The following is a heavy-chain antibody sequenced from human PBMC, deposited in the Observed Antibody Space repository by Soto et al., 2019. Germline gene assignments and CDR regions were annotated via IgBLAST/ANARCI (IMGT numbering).Heavy chain of an antibody. V-gene: IGHV3-21*01. D-gene: IGHD3-9*01. Sequence: EVQLVGSGGGLVKPGGSLRLSCAASGFTFSSYSMNWVRQAPGKGLEWVSSISSSSSYIYYADSVKGRFTISRDNAKNSLYLQMNSLRAEDTAVYYCARDVHYDILTGYYVKSWFDPWGQGTLVTVSS. CDR2: ISSSSSYI. CDR1: GFTFSSYS. J-gene: IGHJ5*02. CDR3: ARDVHYDILTGYYVKSWFDP.